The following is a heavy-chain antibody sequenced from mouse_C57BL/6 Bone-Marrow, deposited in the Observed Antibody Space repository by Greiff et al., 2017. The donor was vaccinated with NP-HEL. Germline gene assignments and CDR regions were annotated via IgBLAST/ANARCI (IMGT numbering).Heavy chain of an antibody. CDR1: GYTFTDYN. J-gene: IGHJ2*01. CDR3: ARKEDSAYGRDYFDY. D-gene: IGHD6-1*01. Sequence: EVQLQQSGPELVKPGASVKIPCKASGYTFTDYNMDWVKQSHGKSLEWIGDINPNNGGTIYNQKFKGKATLTVDKSSSTAYMELRSLTSEDTAVYYCARKEDSAYGRDYFDYWGQGTTLTVSS. V-gene: IGHV1-18*01. CDR2: INPNNGGT.